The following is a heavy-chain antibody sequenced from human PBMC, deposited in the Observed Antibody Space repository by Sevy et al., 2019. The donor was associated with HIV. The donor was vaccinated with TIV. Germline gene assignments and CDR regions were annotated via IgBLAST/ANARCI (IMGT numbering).Heavy chain of an antibody. Sequence: GGSLRLSCAASGFTFNDYALHWVRQAPGKGLEWVSFITTSGGTIYYADSVKGRFTVSRDSAENSLYLQMNSLRVEDTAVYYCARDKMGGSFDIWGQGTMVTVSS. CDR3: ARDKMGGSFDI. J-gene: IGHJ3*02. D-gene: IGHD3-16*01. V-gene: IGHV3-48*01. CDR1: GFTFNDYA. CDR2: ITTSGGTI.